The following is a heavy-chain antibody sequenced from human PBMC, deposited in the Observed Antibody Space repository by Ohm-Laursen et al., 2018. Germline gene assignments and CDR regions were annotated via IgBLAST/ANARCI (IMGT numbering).Heavy chain of an antibody. J-gene: IGHJ2*01. CDR3: ARTTQYGEFIPWYFDL. CDR2: ISSGSRYI. V-gene: IGHV3-21*01. CDR1: GFTFSSNA. Sequence: SLRLSCAASGFTFSSNAMNWVRQAPGEGLEWVSSISSGSRYIHYADSVHGRFTLSRDDAKNSLYLQMNSLRAEDTALYYCARTTQYGEFIPWYFDLWGRGTLVTVSS. D-gene: IGHD4-17*01.